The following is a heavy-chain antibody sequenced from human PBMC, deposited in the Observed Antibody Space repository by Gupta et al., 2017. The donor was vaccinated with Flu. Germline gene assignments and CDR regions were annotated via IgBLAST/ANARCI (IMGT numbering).Heavy chain of an antibody. CDR1: FGSYG. J-gene: IGHJ6*03. CDR2: ISYDGDKT. V-gene: IGHV3-33*05. Sequence: FGSYGMNWVRQAPGKGLEWVAMISYDGDKTSYVDSVKGRFTVSRDNSRDTLYLQRNSLTDDDTAVYYCAKTGTTGYFYMDVWGNGTTVNVSS. CDR3: AKTGTTGYFYMDV. D-gene: IGHD1-7*01.